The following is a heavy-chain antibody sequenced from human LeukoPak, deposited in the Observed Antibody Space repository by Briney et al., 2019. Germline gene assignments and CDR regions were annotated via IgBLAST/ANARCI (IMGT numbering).Heavy chain of an antibody. CDR2: IYYSGST. V-gene: IGHV4-39*07. J-gene: IGHJ5*02. CDR3: ARGRDYYDSSGGAFDP. CDR1: GGSISSSSYY. D-gene: IGHD3-22*01. Sequence: SETLSLTCTVSGGSISSSSYYWGWIRQPPGKGLEWIGSIYYSGSTYYNPSLKSRVTISVDTSKNQFSLKLSSVTAADTAVYYCARGRDYYDSSGGAFDPWGQGTLVTVSS.